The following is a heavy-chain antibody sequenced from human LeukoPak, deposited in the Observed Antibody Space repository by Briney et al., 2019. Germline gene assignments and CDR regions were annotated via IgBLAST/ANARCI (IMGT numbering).Heavy chain of an antibody. J-gene: IGHJ3*01. Sequence: LVWVSRINNDGSVTNYADSVKGRFTISRDNAKNTLYLQMNSLRAEDTALYYCAPDAFDFWGQGTMVTISS. CDR3: APDAFDF. V-gene: IGHV3-74*01. CDR2: INNDGSVT.